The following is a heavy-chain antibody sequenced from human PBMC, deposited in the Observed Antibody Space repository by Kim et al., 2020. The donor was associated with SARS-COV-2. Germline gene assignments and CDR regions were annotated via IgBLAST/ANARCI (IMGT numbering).Heavy chain of an antibody. CDR3: ASDTVLYGLDV. D-gene: IGHD4-4*01. Sequence: GGSLRLSCAASGFTVTNYWMHWVRQAPGKGLVWVSRIKSEGTGISYADSVKGRFTISRDNVNNTLYLQMKNLRAEDTAVYYCASDTVLYGLDVWGQGTTVSGAS. J-gene: IGHJ6*02. V-gene: IGHV3-74*01. CDR1: GFTVTNYW. CDR2: IKSEGTGI.